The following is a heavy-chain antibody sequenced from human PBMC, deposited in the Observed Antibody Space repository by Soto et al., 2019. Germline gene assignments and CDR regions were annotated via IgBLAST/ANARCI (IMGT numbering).Heavy chain of an antibody. J-gene: IGHJ3*02. D-gene: IGHD1-26*01. CDR2: VSVGGDNT. CDR1: GFTFSNYA. V-gene: IGHV3-23*01. CDR3: ARSLRGAPVQDVFDI. Sequence: EVQLLESGGGLVQPGGSLRLSCVASGFTFSNYAMCWVRQAPGKGLEWVSGVSVGGDNTYYADSVKARFTIFRDNSKNTLWLQMNTLRDEDTAVYHCARSLRGAPVQDVFDIWGQGTMVTVS.